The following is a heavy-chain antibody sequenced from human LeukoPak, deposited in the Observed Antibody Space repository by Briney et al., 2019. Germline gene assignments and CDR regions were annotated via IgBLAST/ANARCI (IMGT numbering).Heavy chain of an antibody. CDR1: GFTVSRHG. J-gene: IGHJ4*02. V-gene: IGHV3-30*18. CDR2: ISYDGSKK. D-gene: IGHD6-13*01. Sequence: GRSLRLSCAASGFTVSRHGMHWVRQAPGKGLEWMAFISYDGSKKYYADSVKGRFTISRDNSKTTLFLQMDSLRTEDTAVYYCAKDFSTSWASFDYWGRGTLVTVSS. CDR3: AKDFSTSWASFDY.